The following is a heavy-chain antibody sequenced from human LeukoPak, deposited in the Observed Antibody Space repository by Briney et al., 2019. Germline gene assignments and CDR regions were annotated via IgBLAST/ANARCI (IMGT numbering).Heavy chain of an antibody. J-gene: IGHJ4*02. CDR3: ASLVGTTVTTVSDY. CDR1: GGSLNTPNYY. V-gene: IGHV4-39*07. D-gene: IGHD4-17*01. CDR2: IFYRGGT. Sequence: PSETLSLTCTVSGGSLNTPNYYWGWVRQPPGKGLEWIGNIFYRGGTYYSPSLKSRVTISLDMSRNEFSLKLSSVTAADTAVYYCASLVGTTVTTVSDYWGQGTLVTVSS.